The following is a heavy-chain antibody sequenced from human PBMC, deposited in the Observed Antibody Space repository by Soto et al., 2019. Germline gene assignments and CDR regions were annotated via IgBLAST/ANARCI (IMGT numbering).Heavy chain of an antibody. CDR1: GFTFSSYS. J-gene: IGHJ4*02. Sequence: EVQLVESGGGLVQPGGSLRLSCAASGFTFSSYSMNWVRQAPGKGLAWISYISSSSSTIYYADSVKDRSTITRDNAKNSLYLQMISLRAEDTAVYYCARGSRPFDFWGRGTLVTVSS. V-gene: IGHV3-48*01. D-gene: IGHD6-13*01. CDR3: ARGSRPFDF. CDR2: ISSSSSTI.